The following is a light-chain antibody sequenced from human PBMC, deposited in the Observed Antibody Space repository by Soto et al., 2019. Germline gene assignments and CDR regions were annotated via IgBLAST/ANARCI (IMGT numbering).Light chain of an antibody. J-gene: IGLJ2*01. CDR1: SSNIGNNY. CDR2: SNN. CDR3: SVWDDSLSGLL. Sequence: QSAVTQPPSASGTPGQRVTISCSGTSSNIGNNYVFWYQHLPGTAPKVLIYSNNQRPSGVPDRFSGSKSGTSASLAISGLRSEDEADYYCSVWDDSLSGLLFGGGTKVTVL. V-gene: IGLV1-47*02.